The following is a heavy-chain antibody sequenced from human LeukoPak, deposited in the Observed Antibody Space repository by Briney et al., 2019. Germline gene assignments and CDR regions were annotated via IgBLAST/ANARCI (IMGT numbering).Heavy chain of an antibody. J-gene: IGHJ4*02. V-gene: IGHV4-59*08. D-gene: IGHD3-10*01. CDR2: IYYSGST. Sequence: KTSETLSLTCTVSGGSISSYYWSWIRQPPGKGLEWIGYIYYSGSTNYNPSLKSRVTISVDTSKNQFSLKLSSVTAADTAVYYCARLVDYYGSGSYLPNYFDYWGQGTLVTVSS. CDR1: GGSISSYY. CDR3: ARLVDYYGSGSYLPNYFDY.